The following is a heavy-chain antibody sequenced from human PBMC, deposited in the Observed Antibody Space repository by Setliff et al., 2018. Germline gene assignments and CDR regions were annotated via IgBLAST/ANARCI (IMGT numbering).Heavy chain of an antibody. CDR2: IFFGGST. J-gene: IGHJ6*02. V-gene: IGHV4-59*12. CDR3: ARDRQYCSSPTCYSSYFYYYGMDV. CDR1: GVSITSDY. D-gene: IGHD2-2*02. Sequence: SETLSLTCTVSGVSITSDYWSWIRQSPGKGLEWIAYIFFGGSTTYNPSLTGRVTMSVETSKNQFSLKLSSVTAADTAVYYCARDRQYCSSPTCYSSYFYYYGMDVWGQGTTVTVSS.